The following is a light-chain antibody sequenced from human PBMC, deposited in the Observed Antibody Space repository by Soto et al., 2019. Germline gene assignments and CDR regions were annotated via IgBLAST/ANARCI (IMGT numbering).Light chain of an antibody. V-gene: IGKV1-5*01. Sequence: IKMTQSPSPLSASVGDRVTITCRASQSISSWLAWYQQKPGKAPKLLIYDASSLESGVPSRFSGSGSGTEFTLTISSLQPDDVATYYCQQYNSYPPTLGQGTKVDIK. CDR1: QSISSW. CDR3: QQYNSYPPT. CDR2: DAS. J-gene: IGKJ1*01.